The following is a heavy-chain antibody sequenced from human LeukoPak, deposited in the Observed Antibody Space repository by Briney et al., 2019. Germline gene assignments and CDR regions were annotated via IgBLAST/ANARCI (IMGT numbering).Heavy chain of an antibody. CDR2: ISYDGSNK. Sequence: GGSLRLSCAASGFTFSSYAMHWVCQAPGKGLEWVAVISYDGSNKYYADSVKGRFTISRDNSKNTLYLQMNSLRAEDTAVYYCARELLYGSGGYFDYWGQGTLVTVSS. CDR1: GFTFSSYA. J-gene: IGHJ4*02. CDR3: ARELLYGSGGYFDY. D-gene: IGHD3-10*01. V-gene: IGHV3-30*04.